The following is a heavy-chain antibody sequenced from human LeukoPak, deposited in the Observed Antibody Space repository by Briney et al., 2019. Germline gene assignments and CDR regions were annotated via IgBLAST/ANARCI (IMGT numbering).Heavy chain of an antibody. Sequence: SETLSLTCAVYGGSFSGYYWCWIRQPPGKGLEWIGEINHSGSTNYNPSLKSRVTISVDTSKNQFSLKLSSVTASDTAVYYCARGGGYSSGWYGYWGQGTLVTVSS. CDR3: ARGGGYSSGWYGY. CDR2: INHSGST. CDR1: GGSFSGYY. D-gene: IGHD6-19*01. V-gene: IGHV4-34*01. J-gene: IGHJ4*02.